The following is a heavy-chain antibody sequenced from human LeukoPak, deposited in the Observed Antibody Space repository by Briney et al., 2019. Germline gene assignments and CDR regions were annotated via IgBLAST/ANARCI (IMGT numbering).Heavy chain of an antibody. CDR3: ARDGGYFDY. J-gene: IGHJ4*02. CDR2: IIPILGIA. V-gene: IGHV1-69*04. Sequence: ASVKVSCKVSGYTLTELSMHWVRQAPGQGLEWMGRIIPILGIANYAQKFQGRVTMTTDTSTSTAYMELRSLRLDDTAVYYCARDGGYFDYWGRGTLVTVSS. CDR1: GYTLTELS.